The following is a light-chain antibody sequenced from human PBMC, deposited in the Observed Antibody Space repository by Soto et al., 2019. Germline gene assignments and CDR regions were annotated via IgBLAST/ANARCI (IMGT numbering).Light chain of an antibody. CDR3: QQYDKWPRGT. V-gene: IGKV3-15*01. J-gene: IGKJ3*01. CDR1: QSVSTK. CDR2: GAS. Sequence: EIVMTQSPATLSVSPGERATLSCRASQSVSTKLAWYQQKPGQAPRLLNYGASTRATGLPARFSGSGSATEFTLTISSLQSEDFAVYYCQQYDKWPRGTFGPGTKVDIK.